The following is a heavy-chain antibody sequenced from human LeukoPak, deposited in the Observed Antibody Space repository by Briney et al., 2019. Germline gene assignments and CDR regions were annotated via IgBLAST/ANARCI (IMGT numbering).Heavy chain of an antibody. Sequence: PSETLSLTCTVSGGSISSSYYWGWIRQPPGKGLEWIGSMYYSGSTYYNPSLKSRVTISVDTPKNQFSLKLSSVTAADTAVYYCARQYYYNRAIYSKLDYWGQGTLVTVSS. CDR2: MYYSGST. J-gene: IGHJ4*02. CDR3: ARQYYYNRAIYSKLDY. V-gene: IGHV4-39*01. CDR1: GGSISSSYY. D-gene: IGHD3-22*01.